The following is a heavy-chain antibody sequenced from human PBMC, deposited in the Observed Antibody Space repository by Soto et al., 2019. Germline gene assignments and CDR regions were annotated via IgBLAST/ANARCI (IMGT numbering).Heavy chain of an antibody. Sequence: SETLSLTCTVSGGSISSYYWSWIRQPPGKGLEWIGYIYYSGSTNYNPSLKSRVTISVDTSKNQFSLKLSSVTAADTAVYYCAGVVDEPHLVDYYFDYWGQGPLVTVSS. CDR1: GGSISSYY. D-gene: IGHD6-13*01. J-gene: IGHJ4*02. CDR2: IYYSGST. CDR3: AGVVDEPHLVDYYFDY. V-gene: IGHV4-59*01.